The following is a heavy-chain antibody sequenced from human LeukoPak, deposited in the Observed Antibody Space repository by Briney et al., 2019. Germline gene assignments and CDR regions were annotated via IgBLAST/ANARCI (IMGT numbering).Heavy chain of an antibody. CDR2: INPNSGGT. V-gene: IGHV1-2*02. CDR3: ARWKITYYYDSSGYWFDY. CDR1: GYTFTGYY. D-gene: IGHD3-22*01. J-gene: IGHJ4*02. Sequence: ASVKVSCKASGYTFTGYYMHWVRQAPGQGLEWMGWINPNSGGTNYAQKFQGRVTMTRDTSISTAYMELSRLRSDDTAVYYCARWKITYYYDSSGYWFDYWGQGTLVTVSS.